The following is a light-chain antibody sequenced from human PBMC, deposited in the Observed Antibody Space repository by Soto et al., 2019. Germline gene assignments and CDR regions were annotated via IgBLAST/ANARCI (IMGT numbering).Light chain of an antibody. CDR3: QQYGS. CDR2: DAS. V-gene: IGKV3-11*01. Sequence: ILLTQSPNTLSLSPGERATLSCRASQSVTNSLAWYQQKPGQAPRLLIYDASNRATGIPARFSGSGSGTDFTLTISRLEPEDFAVYYCQQYGSFGHGTKVDI. J-gene: IGKJ1*01. CDR1: QSVTNS.